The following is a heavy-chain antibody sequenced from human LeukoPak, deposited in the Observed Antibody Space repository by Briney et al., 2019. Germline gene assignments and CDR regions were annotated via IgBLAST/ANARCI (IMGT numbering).Heavy chain of an antibody. CDR2: IIPIFGTD. J-gene: IGHJ5*02. CDR3: ALYCSSASCLATNSP. CDR1: GGSFSSYS. D-gene: IGHD2-2*01. V-gene: IGHV1-69*05. Sequence: AASVTVSCKDYGGSFSSYSISWVRQAPGQGLEWMGGIIPIFGTDNYALKFQSRVTITTAKSTSTAYMGLSSPRSEDTAVYYCALYCSSASCLATNSPWGQGTLVTVSS.